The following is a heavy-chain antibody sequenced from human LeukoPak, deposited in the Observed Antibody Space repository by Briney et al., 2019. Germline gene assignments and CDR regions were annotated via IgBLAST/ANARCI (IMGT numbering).Heavy chain of an antibody. V-gene: IGHV4-30-2*01. Sequence: PSETLSLTCAVSGGSISSGGYSWSWIRQPPGKGLEWIGYIYHSGSTYYNPSLKSRVTISVDRSKNQFSLKLSSVTAADTAVYYCARVTRITIFGVVYHYMDVWGRGTTVTVSS. D-gene: IGHD3-3*01. J-gene: IGHJ6*03. CDR1: GGSISSGGYS. CDR3: ARVTRITIFGVVYHYMDV. CDR2: IYHSGST.